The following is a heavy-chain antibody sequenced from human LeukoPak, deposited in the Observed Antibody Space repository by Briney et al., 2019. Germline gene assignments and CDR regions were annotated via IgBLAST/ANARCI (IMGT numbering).Heavy chain of an antibody. CDR3: AKGPSYYDGSGYPYYFDY. Sequence: GRSLRLSCTASGFTFDDYAMHWARQAPGKGLEWVSGITWNSGIMGYADSVKGRFTISRDNAKNSLYLQMNSLRAADTALYYCAKGPSYYDGSGYPYYFDYWGQGTLVTVSS. V-gene: IGHV3-9*01. J-gene: IGHJ4*01. CDR2: ITWNSGIM. D-gene: IGHD3-22*01. CDR1: GFTFDDYA.